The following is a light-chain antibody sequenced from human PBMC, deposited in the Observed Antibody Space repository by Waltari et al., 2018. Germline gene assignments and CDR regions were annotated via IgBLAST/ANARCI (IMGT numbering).Light chain of an antibody. V-gene: IGKV3-15*01. CDR2: GAS. J-gene: IGKJ2*01. Sequence: EIVMTQSPATLSVSPGERATLSCRASQSVSSNLAWYQQNPGQAPRLIIYGASTRATGIPARFSGSGSGTEFTLTISSLQSEDFAVYYCQQYNNWPPRTFGQGTKLEIK. CDR1: QSVSSN. CDR3: QQYNNWPPRT.